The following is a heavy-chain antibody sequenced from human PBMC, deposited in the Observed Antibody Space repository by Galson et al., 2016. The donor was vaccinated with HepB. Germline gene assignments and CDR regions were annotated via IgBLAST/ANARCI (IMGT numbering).Heavy chain of an antibody. Sequence: SVKVSCKASGDTFSSFVISWVRQAPGQGFEWMGGIIPMFGTANYAQKFQGRVTITADESTSTAYMELSSLRSEDTALYYCARERGWEQRLYYFDYWGQGTLVTVSS. D-gene: IGHD1-26*01. J-gene: IGHJ4*02. CDR2: IIPMFGTA. CDR1: GDTFSSFV. V-gene: IGHV1-69*13. CDR3: ARERGWEQRLYYFDY.